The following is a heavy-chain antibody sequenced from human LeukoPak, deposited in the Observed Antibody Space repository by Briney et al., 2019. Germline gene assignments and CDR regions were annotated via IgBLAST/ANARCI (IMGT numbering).Heavy chain of an antibody. J-gene: IGHJ3*02. CDR1: GYIFTDYA. CDR2: MNGGNGNT. D-gene: IGHD3-22*01. CDR3: ARCSFGGDYYDSSGYYYTDAFDI. V-gene: IGHV1-3*01. Sequence: ASVKVSCKASGYIFTDYAIHWLRQAPGQRPEWMGWMNGGNGNTKYSQKFQGRITLIRDTSAATAYMELSSLRHDDLAVYYCARCSFGGDYYDSSGYYYTDAFDIWGQGTMVTVSS.